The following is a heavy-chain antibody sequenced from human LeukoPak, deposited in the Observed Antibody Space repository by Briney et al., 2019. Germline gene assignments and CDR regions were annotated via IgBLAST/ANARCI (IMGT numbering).Heavy chain of an antibody. CDR2: INHSGST. Sequence: RSSETLSLTCAVYGGSFSGYYWSWIRQPPGKGLEWIGEINHSGSTNYNPSLKSRVTISVDTSKNQSSLKLSSVTAADTAVYYCARVGSSSSRMLDVWGKGTTVTVSS. CDR3: ARVGSSSSRMLDV. D-gene: IGHD6-6*01. CDR1: GGSFSGYY. V-gene: IGHV4-34*01. J-gene: IGHJ6*04.